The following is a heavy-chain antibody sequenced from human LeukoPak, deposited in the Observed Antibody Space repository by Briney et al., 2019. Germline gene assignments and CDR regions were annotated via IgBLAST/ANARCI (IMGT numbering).Heavy chain of an antibody. D-gene: IGHD3-22*01. CDR3: AKTPYPYDSSGYDNFDY. Sequence: GGSLRLSCAASGFTFSSYGMHWVRQAPGKGLEWVAVISYDGSNKYYADSVKGRFTISGDNSKNTLYLQMNSLRAEDTAVYYCAKTPYPYDSSGYDNFDYWGQGTLVTVSS. J-gene: IGHJ4*02. CDR2: ISYDGSNK. V-gene: IGHV3-30*18. CDR1: GFTFSSYG.